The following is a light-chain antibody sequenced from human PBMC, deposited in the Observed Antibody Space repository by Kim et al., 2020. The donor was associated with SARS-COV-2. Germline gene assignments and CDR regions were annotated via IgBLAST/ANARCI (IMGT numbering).Light chain of an antibody. CDR3: VLYVGSGVSV. V-gene: IGLV8-61*01. J-gene: IGLJ3*02. Sequence: GATVTRGCGLGCGSVATSSDPTWYRQTPGQPPRTLIYGTNMRSAGVPGRFCGAGVGNKAALTITGAQADDESEYCCVLYVGSGVSVFGGGTQLTVL. CDR1: CGSVATSSD. CDR2: GTN.